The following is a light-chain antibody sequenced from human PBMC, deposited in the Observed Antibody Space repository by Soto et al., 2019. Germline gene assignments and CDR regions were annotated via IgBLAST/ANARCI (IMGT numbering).Light chain of an antibody. CDR1: SSDLAIYNY. CDR2: QVT. J-gene: IGLJ1*01. Sequence: QSALTQPASVSGSPGQSITISCTGTSSDLAIYNYVSWYQQQPGKAPKLMIYQVTNRPSGVSNRFSGSRSGNTASLTISALQHEEEPDPSCSSYNDGSNYVFGTGTKVTV. V-gene: IGLV2-14*01. CDR3: SSYNDGSNYV.